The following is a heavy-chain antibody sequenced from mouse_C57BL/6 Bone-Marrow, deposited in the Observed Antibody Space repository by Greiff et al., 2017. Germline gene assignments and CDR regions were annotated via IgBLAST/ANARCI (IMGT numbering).Heavy chain of an antibody. CDR1: GYTFTSYG. CDR3: ARCPYYSNYVWLDY. J-gene: IGHJ3*01. D-gene: IGHD2-5*01. Sequence: QVQLKQSGAELARPGASVKLSCKASGYTFTSYGISWVKQRTGQGLEWIGEIYPRSGNTNYNEKFKGKATLTADKSSSTAYMELRSLTSEDSAVYFCARCPYYSNYVWLDYWGQGTLVTVSA. CDR2: IYPRSGNT. V-gene: IGHV1-81*01.